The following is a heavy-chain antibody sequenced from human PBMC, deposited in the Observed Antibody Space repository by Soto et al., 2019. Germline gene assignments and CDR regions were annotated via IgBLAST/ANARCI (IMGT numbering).Heavy chain of an antibody. CDR3: TRQNIEHSSGWYP. CDR2: IRNSGNTI. D-gene: IGHD6-13*01. V-gene: IGHV3-48*02. CDR1: GFIFSNYH. J-gene: IGHJ5*02. Sequence: GGSLRLSCAASGFIFSNYHMNWVRQAPGKELEWVSYIRNSGNTIYYANSVKGRFTISRDNAKDSLYLQMNSLRDEDTAVYYCTRQNIEHSSGWYPWGQGTLVTAPQ.